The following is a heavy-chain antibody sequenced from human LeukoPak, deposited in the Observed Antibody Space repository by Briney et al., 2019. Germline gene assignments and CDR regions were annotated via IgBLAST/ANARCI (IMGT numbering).Heavy chain of an antibody. D-gene: IGHD3/OR15-3a*01. V-gene: IGHV3-23*01. CDR3: AKPRPYCDFPPYRRGDT. CDR1: GFTFSSYA. J-gene: IGHJ3*02. Sequence: GGSLRLSCAASGFTFSSYAMSWVRQAPGKGLEWVSAISGSGGSTYYADSVKGRFTISRDNSKNTLYLQMNSLIAEDTAVYYRAKPRPYCDFPPYRRGDTWGQGTMVTVSS. CDR2: ISGSGGST.